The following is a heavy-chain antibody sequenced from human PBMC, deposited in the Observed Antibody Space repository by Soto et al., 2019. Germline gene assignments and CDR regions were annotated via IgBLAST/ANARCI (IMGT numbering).Heavy chain of an antibody. CDR2: IYYSGNT. CDR1: GGSISNYY. Sequence: QVQLQESGPGLVKPSETLSLTCSVSGGSISNYYWSWIRQPPGKGLEWIGYIYYSGNTNYNPSLKSRDTISVDTSKNQFSLKLSSVTAADTALYYCAREGYAASGYYYFFVWGQGTLVTVSS. V-gene: IGHV4-59*01. D-gene: IGHD3-22*01. CDR3: AREGYAASGYYYFFV. J-gene: IGHJ4*02.